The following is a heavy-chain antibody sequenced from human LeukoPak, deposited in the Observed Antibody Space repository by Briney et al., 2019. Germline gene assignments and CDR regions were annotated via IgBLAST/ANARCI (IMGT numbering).Heavy chain of an antibody. D-gene: IGHD4/OR15-4a*01. Sequence: PSETLSLTCTVSGGSISISSRYFWAWIRQPPGKGLEWIGGIYHNGSPYYSPSLRSRVIMSVDTSKNQFSLKMSSVTAADTAVYHCATFEGATWGRGTLITVSS. J-gene: IGHJ5*02. CDR3: ATFEGAT. CDR1: GGSISISSRYF. CDR2: IYHNGSP. V-gene: IGHV4-39*01.